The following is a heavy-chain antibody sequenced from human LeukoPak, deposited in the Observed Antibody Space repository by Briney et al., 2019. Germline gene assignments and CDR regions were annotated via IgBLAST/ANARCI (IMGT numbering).Heavy chain of an antibody. J-gene: IGHJ4*02. CDR1: GGSISLSF. CDR2: LYPSGRT. V-gene: IGHV4-4*07. CDR3: ARDAGSGWYYFDS. Sequence: SETLSLTCTVSGGSISLSFWSWLRQPAGKGLEWVGRLYPSGRTENNPSLKSRVSISLDAPKSQFSLRLTSVNAADTAVYFCARDAGSGWYYFDSWGPGTRVTVSS. D-gene: IGHD6-19*01.